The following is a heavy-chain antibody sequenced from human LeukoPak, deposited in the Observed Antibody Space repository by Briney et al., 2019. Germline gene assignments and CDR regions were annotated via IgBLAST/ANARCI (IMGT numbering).Heavy chain of an antibody. CDR1: GYTFTSYY. CDR2: INPSGGST. Sequence: GASVKVSFKASGYTFTSYYMHWVRQAPGQGLEWMGIINPSGGSTSYAQRLQGRVTMTRDTSTSTVYMELSSLRSEDTAVYYCARMVPRAVGRSLDYWGQGTLVTVSS. CDR3: ARMVPRAVGRSLDY. D-gene: IGHD2-8*01. V-gene: IGHV1-46*01. J-gene: IGHJ4*02.